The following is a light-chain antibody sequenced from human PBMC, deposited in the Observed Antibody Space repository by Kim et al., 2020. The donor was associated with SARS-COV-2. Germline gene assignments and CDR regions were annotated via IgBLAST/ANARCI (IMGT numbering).Light chain of an antibody. V-gene: IGKV3-15*01. CDR1: QSVSSN. Sequence: SPGEKAAPTCRAGQSVSSNLAWYQQKPGQAPRLLIYGASTRATGIPARFSGSGSGTEFTLTISSLQSEDFAVYYCQQYNNWPPLTFGEGTKVDIK. J-gene: IGKJ4*01. CDR3: QQYNNWPPLT. CDR2: GAS.